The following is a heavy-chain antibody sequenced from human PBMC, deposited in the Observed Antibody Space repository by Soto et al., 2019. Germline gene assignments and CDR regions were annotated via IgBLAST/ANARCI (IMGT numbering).Heavy chain of an antibody. CDR2: IIPIFGTA. D-gene: IGHD1-1*01. J-gene: IGHJ5*02. V-gene: IGHV1-69*13. Sequence: GASVKVSCKASGGTFSSYAISWVRQAPGQGLEWMGGIIPIFGTANYAQKFQGRVTITADESTSTAYMELSSLRSEDTAVYYCARERRIQPSNWFDPWGQGTLVTVPS. CDR1: GGTFSSYA. CDR3: ARERRIQPSNWFDP.